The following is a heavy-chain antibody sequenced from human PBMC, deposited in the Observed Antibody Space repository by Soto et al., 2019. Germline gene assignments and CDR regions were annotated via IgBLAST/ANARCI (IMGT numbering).Heavy chain of an antibody. J-gene: IGHJ2*01. D-gene: IGHD5-18*01. V-gene: IGHV4-34*01. Sequence: QVQLQQWGAGLLKPSETLSLTCAVYGGSFSGYYWSWIRQPPGKGLEWIGEINHSGSTNYNPSLKSRVTISVDTSKNQFALKLSSVTAADTAVYYCARGGSTAMVYWYFDLWGRGTLVTVSS. CDR3: ARGGSTAMVYWYFDL. CDR2: INHSGST. CDR1: GGSFSGYY.